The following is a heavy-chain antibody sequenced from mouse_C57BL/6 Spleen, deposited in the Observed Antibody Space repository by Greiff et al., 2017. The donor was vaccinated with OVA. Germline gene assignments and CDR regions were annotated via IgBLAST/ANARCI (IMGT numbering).Heavy chain of an antibody. J-gene: IGHJ2*01. CDR2: IYPGDGDT. D-gene: IGHD1-1*01. V-gene: IGHV1-80*01. Sequence: VQLQQSGAELVKPGASVKISCKASGYAFSSYWMNWVKQRPGKGLEWIGQIYPGDGDTNYNGKFKGKATLTADKSSSTAYMQRSSLTSEDSAVYFCARAYYGSSSGYFDYWGHGTTLTVSS. CDR3: ARAYYGSSSGYFDY. CDR1: GYAFSSYW.